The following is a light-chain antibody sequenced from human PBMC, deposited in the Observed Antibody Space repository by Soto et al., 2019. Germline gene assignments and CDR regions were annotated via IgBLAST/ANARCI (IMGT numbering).Light chain of an antibody. CDR1: QSVSSSY. CDR3: QQYGGARLT. Sequence: EIVLTQSPVTLSLSPGERATLSCRASQSVSSSYLAWYQQKPGQAPRLLIYTASSRATGIPDRFSGSGSGTDFTLTISRLEPEDFAVYSCQQYGGARLTFGPGTKVDIK. CDR2: TAS. V-gene: IGKV3-20*01. J-gene: IGKJ3*01.